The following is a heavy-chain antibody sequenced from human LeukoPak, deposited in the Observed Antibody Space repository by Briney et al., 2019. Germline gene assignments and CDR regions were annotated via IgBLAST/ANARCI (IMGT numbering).Heavy chain of an antibody. CDR3: AREGEDVEPPN. Sequence: ASLRVSCKASLGTFSSYATSCVRQAPQQGVEWVGRTIAIFGVANYTQKFQSGVTTTADKSTSTDYMEQCRVRSPGTGPYNSAREGEDVEPPNWGQGTLVRVSS. CDR2: TIAIFGVA. CDR1: LGTFSSYA. D-gene: IGHD3-16*01. J-gene: IGHJ4*02. V-gene: IGHV1-69*04.